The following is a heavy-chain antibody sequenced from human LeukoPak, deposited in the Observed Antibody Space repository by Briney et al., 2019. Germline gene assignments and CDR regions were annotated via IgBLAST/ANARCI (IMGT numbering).Heavy chain of an antibody. CDR3: ARESGRQYYDFWSGYYHSVHSPGYYYYGMDV. CDR2: ISAYNGNT. CDR1: GYTFTSYG. Sequence: ASVKVSCKASGYTFTSYGISWVRQAPGQGLEWMGWISAYNGNTNYAQKLQGRVTMTTDTSTSTAYMELRSLRSDDTAVYYCARESGRQYYDFWSGYYHSVHSPGYYYYGMDVWGQGTTVTVSS. D-gene: IGHD3-3*01. V-gene: IGHV1-18*01. J-gene: IGHJ6*02.